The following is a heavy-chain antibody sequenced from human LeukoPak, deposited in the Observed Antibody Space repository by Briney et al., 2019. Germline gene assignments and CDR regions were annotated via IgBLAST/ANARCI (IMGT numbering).Heavy chain of an antibody. CDR3: AREPPVGYSYGSPGY. CDR2: IRYDGSNK. Sequence: GGSLRLSCAASSFTFSSYGMHWVRQAPGKGLEGVAFIRYDGSNKYYADSVKGRFTISRDNSKNTLYLQMNSLRAEDTAVYYCAREPPVGYSYGSPGYWGQGTLVTVSS. V-gene: IGHV3-30*02. CDR1: SFTFSSYG. D-gene: IGHD5-18*01. J-gene: IGHJ4*02.